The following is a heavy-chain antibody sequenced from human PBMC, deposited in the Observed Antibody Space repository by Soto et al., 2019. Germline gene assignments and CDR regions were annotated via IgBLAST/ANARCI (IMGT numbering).Heavy chain of an antibody. V-gene: IGHV3-30*02. CDR2: IWHDGGNK. Sequence: PGGSLRLSCAASGFTFSSYGMHWVRQAPGKGLEWVAFIWHDGGNKFYAESVKGRFTISRDNSKNTLYLQMTSLRAEDTAVYYCANFGSRRALDVWGQGTTVTVSS. D-gene: IGHD3-10*01. J-gene: IGHJ6*02. CDR1: GFTFSSYG. CDR3: ANFGSRRALDV.